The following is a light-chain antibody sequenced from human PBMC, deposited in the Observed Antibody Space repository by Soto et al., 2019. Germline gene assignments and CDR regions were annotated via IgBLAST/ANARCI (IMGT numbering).Light chain of an antibody. CDR2: DNN. CDR3: ETWDSSLRAGV. Sequence: QSVLTQPPSVSAAPGQKVTISCSGGSSNIGNNYVSWYQQLPGTAPKLLIYDNNKRPSGIPDRFSGSKSGTSATLGITGLETGDEADYYCETWDSSLRAGVFGGGTKVTVL. CDR1: SSNIGNNY. V-gene: IGLV1-51*01. J-gene: IGLJ3*02.